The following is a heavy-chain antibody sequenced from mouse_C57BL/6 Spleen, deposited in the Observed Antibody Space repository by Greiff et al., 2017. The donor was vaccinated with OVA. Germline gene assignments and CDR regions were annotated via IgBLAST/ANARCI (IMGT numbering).Heavy chain of an antibody. J-gene: IGHJ2*01. D-gene: IGHD2-3*01. CDR2: ISSGGSYT. V-gene: IGHV5-6*01. CDR3: ARQRKNGYYDY. Sequence: VQLQQSGGDLVKPGGSLKLSCAASGFTFSSYGMSWVRQTPDKRLEWVATISSGGSYTYYPDSVKGRFTISRDNAKNTLYLQMSSLKSEDTAMYYCARQRKNGYYDYWGQGTTLTVSS. CDR1: GFTFSSYG.